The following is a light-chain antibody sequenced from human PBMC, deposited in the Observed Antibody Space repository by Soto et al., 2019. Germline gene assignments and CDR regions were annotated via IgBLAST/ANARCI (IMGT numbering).Light chain of an antibody. V-gene: IGKV1-5*01. J-gene: IGKJ1*01. CDR2: DAS. CDR3: QQYNSYSRT. CDR1: QSISSW. Sequence: DIQMTQSPSTLSASVGDRVTITCRASQSISSWLAWYQQKPWKAPKLLIYDASSLESGVPSRFSGSGSGTEFTLTISSLQPDDFATYYCQQYNSYSRTFGQGTQVESK.